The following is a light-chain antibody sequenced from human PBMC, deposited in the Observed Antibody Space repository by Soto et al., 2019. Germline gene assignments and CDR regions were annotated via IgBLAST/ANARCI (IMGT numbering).Light chain of an antibody. Sequence: EIVLTQSPGTLSLSPGERATLSCRASQSVSSSYLAWYQQKPGQAPRLLIYDASSRATGIPDRFSGSGSGTDFTLTISRLEPEDFAVYYFQQYGSSPRTFGHGTKVEIK. CDR1: QSVSSSY. CDR3: QQYGSSPRT. J-gene: IGKJ1*01. V-gene: IGKV3-20*01. CDR2: DAS.